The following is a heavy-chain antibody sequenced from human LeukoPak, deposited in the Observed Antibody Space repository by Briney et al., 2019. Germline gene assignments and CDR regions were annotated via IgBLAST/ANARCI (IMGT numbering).Heavy chain of an antibody. Sequence: SETLSLTCAVSGYSISSSKWWGWIRQPPGKGLEWIGYIYYSGSIYYNPSLKSRVTMSADTSKNQFSLKLSSVTAVDTAVYYCARSGSSSWIDAFDIWGQGTMVTVSS. CDR2: IYYSGSI. J-gene: IGHJ3*02. D-gene: IGHD6-13*01. CDR1: GYSISSSKW. V-gene: IGHV4-28*05. CDR3: ARSGSSSWIDAFDI.